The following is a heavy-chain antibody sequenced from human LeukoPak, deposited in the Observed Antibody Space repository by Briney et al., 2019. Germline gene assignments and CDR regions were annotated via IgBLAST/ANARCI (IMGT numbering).Heavy chain of an antibody. CDR2: ISGSGSSP. D-gene: IGHD3-10*01. J-gene: IGHJ4*02. CDR3: AKEFPYYYGSGSPGY. CDR1: GFTFSSYG. Sequence: GGSLRLPCAASGFTFSSYGMNWVRQLPGKGLEWGSAISGSGSSPDYADSVKGRFTISRDNSKNTLYLQMNSLRAEDTAVYYCAKEFPYYYGSGSPGYWGQGTLVTVSS. V-gene: IGHV3-23*01.